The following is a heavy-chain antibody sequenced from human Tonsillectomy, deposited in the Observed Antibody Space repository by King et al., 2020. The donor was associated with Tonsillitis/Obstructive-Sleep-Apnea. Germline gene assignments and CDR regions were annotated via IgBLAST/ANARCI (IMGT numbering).Heavy chain of an antibody. CDR2: IIPIFDTA. CDR3: ARDHQEGFIAVAGTAYYYYGMDG. D-gene: IGHD6-19*01. CDR1: GGTFSSDA. J-gene: IGHJ6*02. Sequence: QLVQSGAEVKKPGSSVKVSCKASGGTFSSDAISWVRQAPGQGLEWMGGIIPIFDTASYAQKFQGRVTITADESTNTAYMELSNLRSEDTAVDYCARDHQEGFIAVAGTAYYYYGMDGWGQGTTVTVSS. V-gene: IGHV1-69*12.